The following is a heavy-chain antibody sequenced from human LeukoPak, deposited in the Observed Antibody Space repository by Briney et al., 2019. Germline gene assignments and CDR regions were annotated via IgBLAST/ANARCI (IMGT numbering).Heavy chain of an antibody. CDR1: GYTFTGYY. CDR3: ARARPYYDILTGQYYFDY. V-gene: IGHV1-2*02. Sequence: GASVKVSCKASGYTFTGYYMHWVRQAPGQGLEWMGWINPNSGGTNYAQKFQGRVTMTRDTSISTAYMELSRLRSDDTAVYYCARARPYYDILTGQYYFDYWGQGTLVTVSS. J-gene: IGHJ4*02. D-gene: IGHD3-9*01. CDR2: INPNSGGT.